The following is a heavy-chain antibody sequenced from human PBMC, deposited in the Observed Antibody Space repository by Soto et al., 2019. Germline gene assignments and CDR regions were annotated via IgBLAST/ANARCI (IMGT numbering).Heavy chain of an antibody. Sequence: SVKVSCKASGGTFSSYAISWVRQAPGQGLEWMGGIIPIFGTANYAQKFQGRVTITADESTSTAYMELSSLRSEDTAVYYCARETYCGGDCYSGNDYWGPVTMGTVSS. J-gene: IGHJ4*02. V-gene: IGHV1-69*13. D-gene: IGHD2-21*02. CDR1: GGTFSSYA. CDR2: IIPIFGTA. CDR3: ARETYCGGDCYSGNDY.